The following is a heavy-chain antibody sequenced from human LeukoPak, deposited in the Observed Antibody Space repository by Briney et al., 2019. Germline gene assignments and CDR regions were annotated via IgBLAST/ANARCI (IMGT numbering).Heavy chain of an antibody. D-gene: IGHD5-18*01. Sequence: SETLSLTCAVYGGSFSGYYWSWIRQPPGKGLEWIGEINHSGSTNYNPSLKSRVTISVDTSKNQFSLKLSSVTAADTAVYYCASRGSYGWNWFDPWGQGTLVTVSS. CDR1: GGSFSGYY. CDR3: ASRGSYGWNWFDP. CDR2: INHSGST. V-gene: IGHV4-34*01. J-gene: IGHJ5*02.